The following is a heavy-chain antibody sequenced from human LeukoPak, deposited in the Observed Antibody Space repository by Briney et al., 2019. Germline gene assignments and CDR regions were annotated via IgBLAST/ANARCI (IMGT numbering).Heavy chain of an antibody. D-gene: IGHD1-26*01. CDR1: GGSIGSYY. CDR2: IYYSGST. Sequence: PSETLSLTCTVSGGSIGSYYWSWIRQPPGKGLEWIGYIYYSGSTNYNPSLKSRVTISVDTSKNQFSLKLSSVTAADTAVYYCAGPSGSYDYWGQGTLVTVSS. CDR3: AGPSGSYDY. J-gene: IGHJ4*02. V-gene: IGHV4-59*01.